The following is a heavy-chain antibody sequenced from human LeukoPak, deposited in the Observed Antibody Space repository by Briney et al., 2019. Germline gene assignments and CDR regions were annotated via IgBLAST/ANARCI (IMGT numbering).Heavy chain of an antibody. CDR1: GGSLSSNYW. J-gene: IGHJ5*02. Sequence: PSETLSLTCTVSGGSLSSNYWWSWVRQPPGKGLEWIGEIFHSGSTKYNPSLKSRVTISMDKSKNQFSLNLSSVTAADTAVYYCARKEGGQLVNTRRWLDPWGQGTLVTVFS. D-gene: IGHD6-13*01. V-gene: IGHV4-4*02. CDR2: IFHSGST. CDR3: ARKEGGQLVNTRRWLDP.